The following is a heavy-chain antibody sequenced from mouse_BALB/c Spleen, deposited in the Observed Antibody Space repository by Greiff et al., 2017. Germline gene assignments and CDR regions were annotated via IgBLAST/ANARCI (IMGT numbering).Heavy chain of an antibody. J-gene: IGHJ4*01. Sequence: VKLVESGPGLVQPSQSLSITCTVSGFSLTSYGVYWVRQSPGKGLEWLGVIWSGGSTDYNAAFISRLSISKDNSKSQVFFKMNSLQANDTAIYYCARRGYYGYDSAMDYWGQGTSVTVSS. CDR1: GFSLTSYG. D-gene: IGHD2-2*01. CDR3: ARRGYYGYDSAMDY. CDR2: IWSGGST. V-gene: IGHV2-2*02.